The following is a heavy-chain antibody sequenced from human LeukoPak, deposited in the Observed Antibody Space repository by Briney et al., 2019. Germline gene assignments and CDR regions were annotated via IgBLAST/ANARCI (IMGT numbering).Heavy chain of an antibody. CDR3: ARVTARAGIDP. V-gene: IGHV4-31*03. Sequence: SETLSLTCTVSGGSISSGGYYWSWIRQHPGTGLEWVGYIYYSGSTYYNPSLKSRVTISVETSKNQFSLKLSSVTAADTAVYYCARVTARAGIDPWGRGTLVTVSS. CDR2: IYYSGST. CDR1: GGSISSGGYY. D-gene: IGHD3-10*01. J-gene: IGHJ5*02.